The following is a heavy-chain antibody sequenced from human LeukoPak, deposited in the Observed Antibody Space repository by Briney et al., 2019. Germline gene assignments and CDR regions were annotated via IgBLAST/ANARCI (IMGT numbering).Heavy chain of an antibody. CDR3: AREAPNWFDP. CDR2: MNPNSGNT. Sequence: ASVKVSCKASGYTFTSYDINWVRQATGQGLEWMGWMNPNSGNTDYAQKFQGRVTMTRDTSISTAYMELSRLRSDDTAVYYCAREAPNWFDPWGQGTLVTVSS. J-gene: IGHJ5*02. CDR1: GYTFTSYD. V-gene: IGHV1-8*01.